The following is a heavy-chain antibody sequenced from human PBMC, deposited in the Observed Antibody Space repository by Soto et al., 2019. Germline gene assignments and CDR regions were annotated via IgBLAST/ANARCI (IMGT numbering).Heavy chain of an antibody. CDR3: AISTYYDFWGAGAGYGMDV. V-gene: IGHV1-18*04. CDR1: GYTFTSYG. CDR2: ISAYNGNT. Sequence: QVQLMQSGAEVKKPGASVKVSCKASGYTFTSYGISWVRQAPGQGLEWMGWISAYNGNTNYAQKLQGRVTMTTDTSTSTAYMELRSLRSDDTAVYYCAISTYYDFWGAGAGYGMDVWGQGTTVTVSS. D-gene: IGHD3-3*01. J-gene: IGHJ6*02.